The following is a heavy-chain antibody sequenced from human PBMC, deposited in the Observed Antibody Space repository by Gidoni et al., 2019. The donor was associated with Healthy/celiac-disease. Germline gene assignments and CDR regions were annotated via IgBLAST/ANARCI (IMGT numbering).Heavy chain of an antibody. V-gene: IGHV3-23*01. Sequence: EVQLLESGGGLVQPGGSLRLSCAASGFPFSSYAMSWVRQAPGKGLEWVSAISGSGGSTYYADSVKGRFTISRDNSKNTLYLQMNSLRAEDTAVYYCAKSPSIPSYYDFWSGYYFSFGYFDYWGQGTLVTVSS. D-gene: IGHD3-3*01. J-gene: IGHJ4*02. CDR2: ISGSGGST. CDR3: AKSPSIPSYYDFWSGYYFSFGYFDY. CDR1: GFPFSSYA.